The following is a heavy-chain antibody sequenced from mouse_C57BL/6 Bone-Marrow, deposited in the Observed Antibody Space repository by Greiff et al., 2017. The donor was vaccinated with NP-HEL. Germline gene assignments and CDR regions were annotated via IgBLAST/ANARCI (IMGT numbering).Heavy chain of an antibody. CDR3: ASKGDGYGSSRAMDY. CDR1: GYAFSSYW. CDR2: IYPGDGDT. Sequence: VQLQQSGAALVKPGASVKISCKASGYAFSSYWMNWVKQRPGKGLEWIGQIYPGDGDTNYNGKFKGKATLTADNSSSTACMQLSSLTSEDTAVYFCASKGDGYGSSRAMDYWGQGTSVTVSS. J-gene: IGHJ4*01. V-gene: IGHV1-80*01. D-gene: IGHD1-1*01.